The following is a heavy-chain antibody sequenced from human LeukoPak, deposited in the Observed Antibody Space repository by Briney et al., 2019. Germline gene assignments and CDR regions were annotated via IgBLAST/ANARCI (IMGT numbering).Heavy chain of an antibody. D-gene: IGHD3-22*01. Sequence: SETLSLTCAVYGGSFSGYYWSWIRQPPGKGLEWIGEINHSGSTNYNPSLKSRVTISVDPSKNQFSLKLSSVTAADTAVYYCARTDSSGYLYYFVYWGQGTLVTVSS. CDR3: ARTDSSGYLYYFVY. J-gene: IGHJ4*02. V-gene: IGHV4-34*01. CDR1: GGSFSGYY. CDR2: INHSGST.